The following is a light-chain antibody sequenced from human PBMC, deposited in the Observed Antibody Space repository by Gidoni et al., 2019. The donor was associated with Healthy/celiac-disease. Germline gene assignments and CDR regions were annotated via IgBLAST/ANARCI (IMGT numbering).Light chain of an antibody. V-gene: IGLV2-14*01. CDR3: SSYTSSSSFYV. CDR1: SSDVGGYNY. CDR2: DVS. Sequence: QSALTQPASVSGSPGPSSTIPCTGTSSDVGGYNYVSWYQQHPGKAPKLMIYDVSNRPSGVSNRFSGSKSGNTASLTISGLQAEDEADYYCSSYTSSSSFYVFGTGTKVTVL. J-gene: IGLJ1*01.